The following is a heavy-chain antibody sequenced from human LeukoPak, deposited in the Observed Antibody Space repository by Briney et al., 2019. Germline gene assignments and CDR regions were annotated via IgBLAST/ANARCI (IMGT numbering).Heavy chain of an antibody. CDR2: INQGGSEK. D-gene: IGHD6-19*01. CDR3: AKVDSYNSGWLDY. Sequence: GGSLRLSCAASGFTFSNAWMTWVRQAPGKGLEWVANINQGGSEKYYVDSVKGRFTISRDSAKNSLYLQMNSLRAEDTAVYYCAKVDSYNSGWLDYWGQGTLVTVSS. CDR1: GFTFSNAW. V-gene: IGHV3-7*01. J-gene: IGHJ4*02.